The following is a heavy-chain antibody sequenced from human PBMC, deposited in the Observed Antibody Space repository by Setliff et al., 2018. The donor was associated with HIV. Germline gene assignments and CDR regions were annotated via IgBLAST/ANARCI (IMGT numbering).Heavy chain of an antibody. V-gene: IGHV1-69*05. CDR1: GGTFSSYV. CDR2: IIPMYGVA. J-gene: IGHJ5*02. D-gene: IGHD2-15*01. CDR3: ALPYCGGGNCWSSASLPPAGWFDP. Sequence: ASVKVSCKASGGTFSSYVISWVRQAPGQGPEWMGGIIPMYGVANYAQKFQGRVTIITDESTSTAYMELSSLRSEDTAVYYCALPYCGGGNCWSSASLPPAGWFDPWGQGTLVTVSS.